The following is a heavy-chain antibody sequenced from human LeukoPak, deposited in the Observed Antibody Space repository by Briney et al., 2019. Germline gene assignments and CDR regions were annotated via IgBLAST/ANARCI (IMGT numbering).Heavy chain of an antibody. J-gene: IGHJ4*02. CDR1: GFTFSSYA. CDR2: ISGSGGST. D-gene: IGHD5-18*01. Sequence: GGSLRLSCAASGFTFSSYAMSWVRQAPGKGLEWVSAISGSGGSTYYADSVKGRFTISRDNSKNTLYLQMNSLRAEDTAVYYCVRNELYSYGYYYFDYWGQGTLVTVSS. CDR3: VRNELYSYGYYYFDY. V-gene: IGHV3-23*01.